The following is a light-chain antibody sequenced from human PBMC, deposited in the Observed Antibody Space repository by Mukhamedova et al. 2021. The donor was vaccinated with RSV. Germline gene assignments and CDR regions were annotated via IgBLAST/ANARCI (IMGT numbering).Light chain of an antibody. V-gene: IGKV3-15*01. CDR2: GAS. CDR3: QQYKNWIT. Sequence: QKPGQAPRLLIYGASARATGTPDRFTGGGSGKEFTLNISSVQSEDSALYTCQQYKNWITFGGGTKVEIK. J-gene: IGKJ4*01.